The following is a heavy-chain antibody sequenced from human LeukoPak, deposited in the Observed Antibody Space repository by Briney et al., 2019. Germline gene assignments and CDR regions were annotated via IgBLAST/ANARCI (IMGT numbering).Heavy chain of an antibody. Sequence: KPGGSLRLSCAASGFTFNDYYMSWIRQAPGKGLEWVSYIGGSGTTIYYADSVKGRFTISRDNAKKSLYLEMNSLRAEDTAVYYCAKDASRKPYSSSWYRGTYYFDYWGQGTLVTVSS. CDR1: GFTFNDYY. D-gene: IGHD6-13*01. V-gene: IGHV3-11*04. CDR2: IGGSGTTI. J-gene: IGHJ4*02. CDR3: AKDASRKPYSSSWYRGTYYFDY.